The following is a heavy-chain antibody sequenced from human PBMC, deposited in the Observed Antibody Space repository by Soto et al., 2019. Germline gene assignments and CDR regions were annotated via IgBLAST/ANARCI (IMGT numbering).Heavy chain of an antibody. Sequence: SETLSLTCTVSGGSISSGGYFWSWIRQDPGKGLEWIGYIYYSGSTYYNPSLKSRVTISVDTSKNQFSLKLSSVTAADTAVYYCARTPWGVATGYYFDLWGQGTLVTVS. CDR2: IYYSGST. V-gene: IGHV4-31*03. CDR3: ARTPWGVATGYYFDL. CDR1: GGSISSGGYF. J-gene: IGHJ4*02. D-gene: IGHD3-10*01.